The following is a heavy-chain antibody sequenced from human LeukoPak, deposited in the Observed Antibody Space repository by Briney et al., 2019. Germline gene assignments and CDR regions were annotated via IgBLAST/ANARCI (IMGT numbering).Heavy chain of an antibody. CDR2: ISGSGGST. CDR1: GFTFSGYW. CDR3: ANSVVAANFDY. J-gene: IGHJ4*02. V-gene: IGHV3-23*01. Sequence: GGSLRLSCADSGFTFSGYWMSWVRQAPGKGLEWVSAISGSGGSTYYADSVKGRFTISRDNSKNTLYLQMNSLRAEDTAVYYCANSVVAANFDYWGQGTLVTVSS. D-gene: IGHD2-15*01.